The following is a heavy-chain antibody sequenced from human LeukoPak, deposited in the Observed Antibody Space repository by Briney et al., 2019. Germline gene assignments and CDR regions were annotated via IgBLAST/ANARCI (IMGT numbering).Heavy chain of an antibody. CDR2: IYYSGST. D-gene: IGHD5-12*01. CDR1: GGSISSYY. J-gene: IGHJ6*02. V-gene: IGHV4-59*01. Sequence: SETLSLTCTVSGGSISSYYWSWIRQPPGGGLEWIGYIYYSGSTNYNPPLKRRVTISLDTSKSQFPLKLRSVTAADTAVYYCARSGLDSRYYFGMDVWGQGTTVTVSS. CDR3: ARSGLDSRYYFGMDV.